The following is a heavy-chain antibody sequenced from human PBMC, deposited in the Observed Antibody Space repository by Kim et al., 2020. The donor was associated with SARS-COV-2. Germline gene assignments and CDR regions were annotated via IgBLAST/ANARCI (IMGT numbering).Heavy chain of an antibody. CDR2: ISYDGSNK. CDR1: GFTFSSFV. CDR3: AGDRSGWNKADY. V-gene: IGHV3-30*03. Sequence: GGSLRLSCAVSGFTFSSFVMHWVRQAPGKGLEWVALISYDGSNKYYADSVKGRFTISRDNSKNTLYLQMNSLRAEDTAVYYCAGDRSGWNKADYWGQGTPVTVSS. J-gene: IGHJ4*02. D-gene: IGHD6-19*01.